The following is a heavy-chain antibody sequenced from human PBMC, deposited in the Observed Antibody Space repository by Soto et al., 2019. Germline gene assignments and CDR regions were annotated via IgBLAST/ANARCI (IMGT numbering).Heavy chain of an antibody. Sequence: VQLLESGGGLVQPGGSLRLSCAASGFTLTTYAMSWVRQPPGKGLEWVSSMNGAGTSTSYADSVKGRFTTSRDNSKNTLYLQMNSLRAEDTAVYYCARDDGQWLVRYYFDYWGQGTLVTVSS. D-gene: IGHD6-19*01. CDR3: ARDDGQWLVRYYFDY. CDR2: MNGAGTST. CDR1: GFTLTTYA. J-gene: IGHJ4*02. V-gene: IGHV3-23*01.